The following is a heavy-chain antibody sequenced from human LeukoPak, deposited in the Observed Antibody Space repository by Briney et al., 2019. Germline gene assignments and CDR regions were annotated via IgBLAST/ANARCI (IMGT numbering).Heavy chain of an antibody. V-gene: IGHV3-15*01. D-gene: IGHD3-22*01. J-gene: IGHJ4*02. CDR1: GFTFSKAW. CDR3: TRGSNSDSSADFDQ. CDR2: IYSKTGGGST. Sequence: GGSLRLSCAASGFTFSKAWMNWVRQAPGKGLEWVGRIYSKTGGGSTEYAAPVKARFTISRDDSKNTLWLQMNSLKTEDTAVYYCTRGSNSDSSADFDQWGQGTLATVSP.